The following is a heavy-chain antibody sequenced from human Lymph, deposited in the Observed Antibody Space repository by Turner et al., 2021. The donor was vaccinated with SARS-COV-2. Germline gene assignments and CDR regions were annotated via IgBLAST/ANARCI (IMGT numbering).Heavy chain of an antibody. CDR1: GGSISSYY. V-gene: IGHV4-59*01. J-gene: IGHJ4*02. CDR3: ARGFDY. Sequence: QVQLQESGPGLVKPSETLSLTCTVSGGSISSYYWSWIRQPPGKGLEWIGYIYYSGSTNNNPSIKSRVTISVDTSKNQFSLKLTSVTAADTAVYYCARGFDYWGQGTLVTVSP. CDR2: IYYSGST.